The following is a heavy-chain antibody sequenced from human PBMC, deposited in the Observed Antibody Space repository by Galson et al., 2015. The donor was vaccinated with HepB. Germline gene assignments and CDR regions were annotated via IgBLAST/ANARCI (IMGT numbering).Heavy chain of an antibody. Sequence: SLRLSCAASGFTFSSYSMNWVRQAPGKGLEWVSSISSSSSYIYYADSVKGRFTISRDNSKNTLYLQMNSLRAEDTAVYYCARVLAYCGGDCYSWFDPWGQGTLVTVSS. CDR1: GFTFSSYS. D-gene: IGHD2-21*02. CDR3: ARVLAYCGGDCYSWFDP. J-gene: IGHJ5*02. CDR2: ISSSSSYI. V-gene: IGHV3-21*04.